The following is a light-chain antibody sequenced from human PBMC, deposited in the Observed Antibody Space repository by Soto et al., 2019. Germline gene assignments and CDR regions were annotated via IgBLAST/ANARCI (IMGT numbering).Light chain of an antibody. Sequence: DILMTQSPLSLPVTPGEPASISCRSSQSLLHSNGYIYLDWYLQKPGQSPQLLIYLGSNRASGVPDRFSGSGSGTDFTLKISRVEAEDFGVYYCIQTLQTPLTFGGGTKVDIK. V-gene: IGKV2-28*01. CDR3: IQTLQTPLT. CDR1: QSLLHSNGYIY. CDR2: LGS. J-gene: IGKJ4*01.